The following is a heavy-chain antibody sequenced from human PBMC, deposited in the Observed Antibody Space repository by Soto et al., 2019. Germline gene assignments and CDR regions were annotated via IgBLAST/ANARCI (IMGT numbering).Heavy chain of an antibody. V-gene: IGHV1-69*01. J-gene: IGHJ4*02. Sequence: QVQLVQSGAEVKKPGSSVKVSCKASGGTFNNYAITWVRQAPGQGLEWMGGIIPLFGSANYAQKFQGRVTITADESTRTAYMELSSLRSEDTAVYYCARAGRPYYDSSSYFSFDYWGQGALVTVSS. CDR2: IIPLFGSA. D-gene: IGHD3-22*01. CDR1: GGTFNNYA. CDR3: ARAGRPYYDSSSYFSFDY.